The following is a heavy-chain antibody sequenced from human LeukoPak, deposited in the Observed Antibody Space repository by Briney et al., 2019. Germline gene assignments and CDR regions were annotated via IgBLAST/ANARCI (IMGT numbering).Heavy chain of an antibody. CDR2: IYYSGTT. J-gene: IGHJ5*02. CDR3: AKGAGGFSYYNWFDP. D-gene: IGHD5-18*01. Sequence: SETLSLTCTVSGGSISSSPYYWGWIRQPPGKGLEWIGSIYYSGTTHYSPSLESRVTISVGTSKNQFSLKLASVTAADTAIYYCAKGAGGFSYYNWFDPWGQGTLVTVSS. CDR1: GGSISSSPYY. V-gene: IGHV4-39*07.